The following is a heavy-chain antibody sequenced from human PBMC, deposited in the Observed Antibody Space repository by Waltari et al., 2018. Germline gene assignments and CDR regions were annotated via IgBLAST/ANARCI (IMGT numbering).Heavy chain of an antibody. J-gene: IGHJ4*02. D-gene: IGHD4-4*01. CDR2: IYYSGST. CDR3: ARVDDYRDFDY. Sequence: QLQLQESGPGLVKPSETLSLTCTVSGGSIRSSSYYWGWNRPPPGKGLEGIGSIYYSGSTYYNPSLKSRVTISVDTSKNQFSLKLSSVTAADTAVYYCARVDDYRDFDYWGQGTLVTVSS. CDR1: GGSIRSSSYY. V-gene: IGHV4-39*07.